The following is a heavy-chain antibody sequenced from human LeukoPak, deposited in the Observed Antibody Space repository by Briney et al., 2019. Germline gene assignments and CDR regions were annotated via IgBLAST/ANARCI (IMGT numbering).Heavy chain of an antibody. J-gene: IGHJ4*02. CDR1: GGSIGSYY. CDR2: IYYSGST. D-gene: IGHD3-22*01. V-gene: IGHV4-59*01. CDR3: ARVTGYMIEDYFDY. Sequence: SETLSLTCTVSGGSIGSYYWSWIRQPPGKGLEWIGYIYYSGSTNYNPSLKSRVTISVDTSKNQFSLKLSSVTAADTAVYYCARVTGYMIEDYFDYWGQGTLVTVSS.